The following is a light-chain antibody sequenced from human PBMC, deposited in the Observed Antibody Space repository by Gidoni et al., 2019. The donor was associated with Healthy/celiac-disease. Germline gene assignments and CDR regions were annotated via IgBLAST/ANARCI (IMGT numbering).Light chain of an antibody. J-gene: IGLJ3*02. V-gene: IGLV1-40*01. Sequence: QSVLTQPPSVSGAPGQRVTISCTGSSSNIGAGYDVHWYQQLPGTAPKLLIYGNSNRPSGVPDRFSGSKSGTSASLAITGLQAEDEADYYCQSYDSSLSGNWVFGGGTKLXVX. CDR2: GNS. CDR3: QSYDSSLSGNWV. CDR1: SSNIGAGYD.